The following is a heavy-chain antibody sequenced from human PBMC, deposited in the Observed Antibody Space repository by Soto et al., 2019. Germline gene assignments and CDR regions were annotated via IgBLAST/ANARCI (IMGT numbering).Heavy chain of an antibody. Sequence: ASVKVSCKASGYTFTDSYLYWVRQAPGQGLEWMGWINANSGATNYAQRFQGRVTMTRDTSISTAYMELSRLRSDDTAVYYCVRDQNWAYDYWGPGILVTVSS. CDR3: VRDQNWAYDY. V-gene: IGHV1-2*02. CDR2: INANSGAT. J-gene: IGHJ4*02. D-gene: IGHD7-27*01. CDR1: GYTFTDSY.